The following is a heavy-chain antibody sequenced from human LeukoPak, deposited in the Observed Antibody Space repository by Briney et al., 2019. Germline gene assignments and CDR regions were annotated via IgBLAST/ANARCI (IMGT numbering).Heavy chain of an antibody. V-gene: IGHV1-18*01. CDR2: ISAYNGNT. J-gene: IGHJ4*02. CDR1: GYTFTSYG. D-gene: IGHD3-3*01. Sequence: GASVKVSCKASGYTFTSYGISWVRQAPGQGLEWMGWISAYNGNTNYAQELQGRVTMTTDTSTSTAYMELRSLRSDDTAVYYCARPRGYDFWSGYYTGKYYFDYWGQGTLVTVSS. CDR3: ARPRGYDFWSGYYTGKYYFDY.